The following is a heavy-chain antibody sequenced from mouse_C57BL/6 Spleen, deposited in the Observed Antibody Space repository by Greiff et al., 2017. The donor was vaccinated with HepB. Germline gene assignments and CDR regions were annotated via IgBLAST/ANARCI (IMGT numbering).Heavy chain of an antibody. J-gene: IGHJ2*01. Sequence: EVKVVESGPVLVKPGASVKMSCKASGYTFTDYYMNWVKQSHGKSLEWIGVINPYNGGTSYNQKFKGKATLTVDKSSSTAYMELNSLTSEDSAVYYCARTTDYFDYWGQGTTLTVSS. CDR3: ARTTDYFDY. D-gene: IGHD4-1*02. CDR2: INPYNGGT. CDR1: GYTFTDYY. V-gene: IGHV1-19*01.